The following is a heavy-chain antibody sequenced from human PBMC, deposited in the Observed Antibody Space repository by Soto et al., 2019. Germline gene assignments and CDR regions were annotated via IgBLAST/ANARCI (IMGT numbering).Heavy chain of an antibody. J-gene: IGHJ6*02. CDR1: GYSFTSYW. D-gene: IGHD2-21*02. CDR2: IDPSDSYT. Sequence: PGESLKISCKGSGYSFTSYWISWVRQMPGKGLEWMGRIDPSDSYTHYSPSFQGHVTISADKSISTAYLQWSSLKASDTAMYSFARLESAIVDYYYGMDVWGQGTTVTVSS. CDR3: ARLESAIVDYYYGMDV. V-gene: IGHV5-10-1*01.